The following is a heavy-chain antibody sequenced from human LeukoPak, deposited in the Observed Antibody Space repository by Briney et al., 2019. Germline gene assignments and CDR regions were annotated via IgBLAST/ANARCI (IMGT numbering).Heavy chain of an antibody. V-gene: IGHV3-20*04. D-gene: IGHD3-22*01. Sequence: GGSLRLSCEGSGFTFDDYGMSWVRQDQGKGLEWVSGINWNGDRTGYADSVKGRFAISRDNAKNSLFLQMNSLRAEDTALYYCARAKYYYDSTTYLDAFDIWGQGTMVTVSS. CDR1: GFTFDDYG. CDR3: ARAKYYYDSTTYLDAFDI. CDR2: INWNGDRT. J-gene: IGHJ3*02.